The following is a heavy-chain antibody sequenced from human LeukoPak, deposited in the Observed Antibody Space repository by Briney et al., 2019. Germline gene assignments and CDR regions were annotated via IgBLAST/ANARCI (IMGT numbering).Heavy chain of an antibody. V-gene: IGHV3-9*01. CDR1: GFTFDDYA. D-gene: IGHD6-13*01. J-gene: IGHJ4*02. CDR3: ARDSSSWLY. CDR2: ISWNSGSI. Sequence: GRSLRLSCAASGFTFDDYAMHWVRQAPGKGLEWVSGISWNSGSIGYADSVKGRFTISRDNAKNSLYLQMNSLRAEDTAVYYCARDSSSWLYWGQGTLVTVSS.